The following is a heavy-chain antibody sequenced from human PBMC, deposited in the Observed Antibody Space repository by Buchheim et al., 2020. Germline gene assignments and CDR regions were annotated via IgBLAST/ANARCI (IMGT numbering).Heavy chain of an antibody. J-gene: IGHJ2*01. CDR1: GGSISSSSYY. V-gene: IGHV4-39*01. CDR2: IYYSGST. Sequence: QLQLQESGPGLVKPSETLSLTCTVSGGSISSSSYYWGWIRQPPGKGLEWIGSIYYSGSTYYNPSLKSRVTISVDTPKNQFSLKLSSVTAADTAVYYCARGVNGFVEWLLLNHWYFDLWGRGTL. D-gene: IGHD3-3*01. CDR3: ARGVNGFVEWLLLNHWYFDL.